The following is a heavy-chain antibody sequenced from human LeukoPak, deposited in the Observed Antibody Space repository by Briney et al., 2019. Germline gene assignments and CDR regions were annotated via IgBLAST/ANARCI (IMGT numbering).Heavy chain of an antibody. V-gene: IGHV3-21*01. J-gene: IGHJ4*02. CDR3: ARDPPYYDFWSGPEKYYFDY. CDR2: ISSSSSYI. CDR1: GVTLSSYS. D-gene: IGHD3-3*01. Sequence: PGGSLRLSCAASGVTLSSYSMNWVRQAPGKGLEWVSSISSSSSYIYCADSVKGRFTMSRDNAKKSLYLQMNSLRAEDTAVYYCARDPPYYDFWSGPEKYYFDYWGQGTLVTVSS.